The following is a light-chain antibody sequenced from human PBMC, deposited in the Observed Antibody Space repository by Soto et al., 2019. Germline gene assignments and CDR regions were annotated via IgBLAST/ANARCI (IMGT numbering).Light chain of an antibody. V-gene: IGLV2-14*01. J-gene: IGLJ1*01. Sequence: QSLLTQPASVSGSPGQSITISCTGTSSDVGGYNYVSWYQQHPGKAPKLMIYDVSNRPSGVSNRFSGSKSGNTASLTISGLQAEDEADYYCSSCTSSSLYVFGTGTKVPVL. CDR2: DVS. CDR1: SSDVGGYNY. CDR3: SSCTSSSLYV.